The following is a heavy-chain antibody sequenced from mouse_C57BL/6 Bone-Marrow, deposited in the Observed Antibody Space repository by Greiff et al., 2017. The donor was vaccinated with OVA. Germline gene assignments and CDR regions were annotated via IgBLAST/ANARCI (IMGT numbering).Heavy chain of an antibody. V-gene: IGHV10-1*01. Sequence: EVMLVESGGGLVQPKGSLKLSCAASGFSFNTYAMNWVRQAPGKGLEWVARIRSKSNNYATYYADSVKDRFTISRDDSESMLYLQMNNLKTEDTAMYYCVRQGYSRYFDVWGTGTTVTVSS. CDR1: GFSFNTYA. CDR3: VRQGYSRYFDV. CDR2: IRSKSNNYAT. J-gene: IGHJ1*03. D-gene: IGHD2-5*01.